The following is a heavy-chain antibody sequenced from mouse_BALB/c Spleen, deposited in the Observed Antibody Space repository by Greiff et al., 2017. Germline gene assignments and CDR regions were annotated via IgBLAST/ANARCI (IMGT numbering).Heavy chain of an antibody. CDR1: GFTFSSFG. D-gene: IGHD1-1*01. V-gene: IGHV5-17*02. Sequence: EVKLVESGGGLVQPGGSRKLSCAASGFTFSSFGMHWVRQAPEKGLEWVAYISSGSSTIYYADTVKGRFTISRDNPKNTLFLQMTSLRSEDTAMYYCARRGTIYYYGSSYLDYWGQGTTLTVSS. CDR3: ARRGTIYYYGSSYLDY. CDR2: ISSGSSTI. J-gene: IGHJ2*01.